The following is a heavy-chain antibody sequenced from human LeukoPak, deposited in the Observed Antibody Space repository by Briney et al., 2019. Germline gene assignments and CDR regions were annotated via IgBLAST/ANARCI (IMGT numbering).Heavy chain of an antibody. D-gene: IGHD3-10*02. J-gene: IGHJ4*02. CDR1: GFTFSSYN. Sequence: GGSLRLSCAASGFTFSSYNMNWVRQAPGKGLEWVSYISSSSSTIYYADSVKGRFTISRDNAKNSLYLQMNSLRAEDTAVYYCARDWDDRDFDYWGQGTLVTVSS. CDR2: ISSSSSTI. CDR3: ARDWDDRDFDY. V-gene: IGHV3-48*04.